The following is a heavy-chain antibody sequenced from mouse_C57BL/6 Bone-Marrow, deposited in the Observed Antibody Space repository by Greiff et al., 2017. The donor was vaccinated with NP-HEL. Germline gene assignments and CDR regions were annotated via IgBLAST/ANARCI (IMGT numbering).Heavy chain of an antibody. V-gene: IGHV5-4*01. Sequence: DVQLVESGGGLVKPGGSLKLSCAASGFTFSSYAMSWVRQTPEKRLEWVATISDGGSYTYYPDNVKGRFTISRDNAKNNLYLQMSHLKSEDTAMYYCARGYGSSYDYAMDYWGQGTSVTVSS. CDR3: ARGYGSSYDYAMDY. D-gene: IGHD1-1*01. J-gene: IGHJ4*01. CDR2: ISDGGSYT. CDR1: GFTFSSYA.